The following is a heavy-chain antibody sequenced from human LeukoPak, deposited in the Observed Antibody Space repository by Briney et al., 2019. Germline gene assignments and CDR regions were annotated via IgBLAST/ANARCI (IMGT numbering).Heavy chain of an antibody. J-gene: IGHJ3*02. Sequence: PSETLSLXCSVSGASISNYFWSWLRQPAGKGLEWIGRIHASASTEYNPSLKSRVTMSVDTSKNQLPLKLTSVTAADTAVYFCARDDNSIYSDDAFDIWGQGTLVTVSS. D-gene: IGHD2/OR15-2a*01. CDR2: IHASAST. CDR3: ARDDNSIYSDDAFDI. V-gene: IGHV4-4*07. CDR1: GASISNYF.